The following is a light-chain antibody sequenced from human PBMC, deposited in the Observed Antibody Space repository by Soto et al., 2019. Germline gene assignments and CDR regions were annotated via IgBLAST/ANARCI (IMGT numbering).Light chain of an antibody. Sequence: EIVLTQSPGTLSLSPGERATFSCRASQSVSSSYLAWYQQRPGQPPRLLIYGASSRATGIPDRFGGSGSGTDFTLTISRLEPEDFAVYYCQQYGGSPPATFGQGTKVEIK. J-gene: IGKJ1*01. CDR3: QQYGGSPPAT. CDR1: QSVSSSY. V-gene: IGKV3-20*01. CDR2: GAS.